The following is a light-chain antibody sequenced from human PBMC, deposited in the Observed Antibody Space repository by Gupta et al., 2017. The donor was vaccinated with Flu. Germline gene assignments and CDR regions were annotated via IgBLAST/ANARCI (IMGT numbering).Light chain of an antibody. Sequence: DIQMTQSPSSLSASVGDRVTITCRASQSISSYLNWYQQKPGKAPKLLIYAASSLQSGVPSRFSGSGYGTDFTLTISSRQPEDFATYYCQLSDSNPPPTFGEGTRLEFK. CDR1: QSISSY. CDR3: QLSDSNPPPT. V-gene: IGKV1-39*01. J-gene: IGKJ5*01. CDR2: AAS.